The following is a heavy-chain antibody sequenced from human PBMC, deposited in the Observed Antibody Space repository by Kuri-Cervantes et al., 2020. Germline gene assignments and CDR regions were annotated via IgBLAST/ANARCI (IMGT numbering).Heavy chain of an antibody. D-gene: IGHD5-12*01. CDR2: IKSKTDGGTT. CDR3: TTFSKGWLYFDY. CDR1: GFTFSNAW. V-gene: IGHV3-15*01. Sequence: GGSLRLSCAASGFTFSNAWMSWVRQAPGKGLEWVGRIKSKTDGGTTDYAAPVKGSFTISRDDSKNTLYLQMNSLKTEDTAVYYCTTFSKGWLYFDYWGQGTLVTVSS. J-gene: IGHJ4*02.